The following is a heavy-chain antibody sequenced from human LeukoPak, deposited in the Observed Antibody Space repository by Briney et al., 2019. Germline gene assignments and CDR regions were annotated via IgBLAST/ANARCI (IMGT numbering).Heavy chain of an antibody. D-gene: IGHD3-22*01. CDR3: ARGRIAKIVVVHSFSYGMDV. J-gene: IGHJ6*02. Sequence: GGSLRLSCAASGFTFSSYIMNWVRQAPGKGLEWVSYISSSSSTIYYADSVKGRFTLSRDNAKNSLYLQMNSLRAEDTAVYYCARGRIAKIVVVHSFSYGMDVWGQGTTVAVSS. CDR2: ISSSSSTI. CDR1: GFTFSSYI. V-gene: IGHV3-48*04.